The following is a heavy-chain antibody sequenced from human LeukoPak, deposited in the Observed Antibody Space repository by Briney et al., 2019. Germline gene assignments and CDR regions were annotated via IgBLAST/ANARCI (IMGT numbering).Heavy chain of an antibody. V-gene: IGHV1-3*01. Sequence: ASVKVSCKASGYTFTSYAMHWVRQAPGQRLEWMGWINAGNGNTKYSQKFQGRVTITRDTSASTAYMELSSLRSEDTAVYYCARGTYYYDSSGYPYPAYWGQGTLVTVSS. CDR1: GYTFTSYA. CDR3: ARGTYYYDSSGYPYPAY. CDR2: INAGNGNT. J-gene: IGHJ4*02. D-gene: IGHD3-22*01.